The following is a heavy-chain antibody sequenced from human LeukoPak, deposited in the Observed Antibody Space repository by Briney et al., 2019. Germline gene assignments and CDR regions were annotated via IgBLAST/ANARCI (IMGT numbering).Heavy chain of an antibody. J-gene: IGHJ6*02. CDR1: GFTFDDYA. V-gene: IGHV3-9*01. D-gene: IGHD3-3*01. CDR3: ASTRDYDFWSGYYWDLDYYYGMDV. Sequence: GRSLRLSCAASGFTFDDYAMHWVRQAPGKGLEWVSGISWNSANIGYVDSVKGRFTISRDNAKNSLYLQMNSLRAEDTAVYYCASTRDYDFWSGYYWDLDYYYGMDVWGQGTTVTVSS. CDR2: ISWNSANI.